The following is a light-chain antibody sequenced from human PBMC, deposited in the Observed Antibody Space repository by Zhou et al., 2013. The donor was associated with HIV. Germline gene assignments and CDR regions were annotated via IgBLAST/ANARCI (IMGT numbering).Light chain of an antibody. Sequence: DIQMTQSPSSLSASVGDRVTITCRASQSISNYLNWYQLKPGKAPKLLIYGASTLQSGVPARFSGTGSGTEFTLTIYNLQPDDFATYYCLQYSTDSGSFGQGTKLEIK. CDR1: QSISNY. CDR3: LQYSTDSGS. V-gene: IGKV1-39*01. CDR2: GAS. J-gene: IGKJ2*04.